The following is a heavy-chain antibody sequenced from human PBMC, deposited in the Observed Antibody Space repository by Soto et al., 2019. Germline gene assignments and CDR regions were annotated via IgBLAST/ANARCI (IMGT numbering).Heavy chain of an antibody. CDR3: ARIDFWSGMAV. J-gene: IGHJ6*02. Sequence: EVQLVESGGGLLQPGGSLRLSCAASGFTFSNYWMNWVRQAPGKGLVWVSRINSDGSTTNYADSVKGRFTISRDNAKNPLHLPMNSLRADDTAVYYCARIDFWSGMAVWGQGTTVTVSS. V-gene: IGHV3-74*01. CDR1: GFTFSNYW. D-gene: IGHD3-3*01. CDR2: INSDGSTT.